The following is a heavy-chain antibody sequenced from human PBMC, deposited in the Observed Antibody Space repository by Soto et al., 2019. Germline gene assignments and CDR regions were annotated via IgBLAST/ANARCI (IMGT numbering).Heavy chain of an antibody. Sequence: GGSLRLSCAASGFTFSSYAMSWVRQAPGKGLEWVSAISGSGGSTYYADSVKGRFTISRDNSKNTLYLQMNSLRAEDTAVYYGAKDSAGEPTPIFGVVITNYWGQGTLVTVSS. CDR2: ISGSGGST. CDR1: GFTFSSYA. V-gene: IGHV3-23*01. D-gene: IGHD3-3*01. CDR3: AKDSAGEPTPIFGVVITNY. J-gene: IGHJ4*02.